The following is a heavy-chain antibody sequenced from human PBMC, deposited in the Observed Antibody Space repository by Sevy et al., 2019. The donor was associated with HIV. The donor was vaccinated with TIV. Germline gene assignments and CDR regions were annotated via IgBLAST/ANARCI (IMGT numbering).Heavy chain of an antibody. Sequence: GGSLRLSCAASGFTFSNAWMSWVRQAPGKGLEWVGRIKSKTDGGTTDYAVPVKGSFTISRDDSKSTLFLQMNSLKTEETAIYCCTTDWKKRVLSALLDYWGQGTLVTVSS. J-gene: IGHJ4*02. V-gene: IGHV3-15*01. D-gene: IGHD1-1*01. CDR2: IKSKTDGGTT. CDR3: TTDWKKRVLSALLDY. CDR1: GFTFSNAW.